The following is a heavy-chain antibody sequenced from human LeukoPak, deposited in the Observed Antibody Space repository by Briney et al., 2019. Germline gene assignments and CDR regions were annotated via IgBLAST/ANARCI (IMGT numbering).Heavy chain of an antibody. V-gene: IGHV1-2*02. CDR3: ARDADDYDAFDI. CDR1: GYTFTGYY. Sequence: GASVKVSCKASGYTFTGYYMHWVRQAPGQGLEWMGWINPNSGGTNYAQKFQGRVTMTRDTSISTAYMELSGLRSDDTAVYYCARDADDYDAFDIWGQGTMVTVSS. CDR2: INPNSGGT. D-gene: IGHD3-16*01. J-gene: IGHJ3*02.